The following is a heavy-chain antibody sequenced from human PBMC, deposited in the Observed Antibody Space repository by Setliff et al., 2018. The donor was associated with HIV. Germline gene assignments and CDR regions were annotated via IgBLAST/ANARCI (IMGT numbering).Heavy chain of an antibody. V-gene: IGHV4-39*07. CDR3: ARARGPPLPVLDF. J-gene: IGHJ4*02. D-gene: IGHD3-10*01. Sequence: SGTLSLTCTVSGGSITTTNYYWGWVRQSPGKGLEWIGVIYYRGSAYYNLSLQSRVTLSVDTSKNSFSLHLTSVTAADTAVYFCARARGPPLPVLDFWGPGTLVTVSS. CDR1: GGSITTTNYY. CDR2: IYYRGSA.